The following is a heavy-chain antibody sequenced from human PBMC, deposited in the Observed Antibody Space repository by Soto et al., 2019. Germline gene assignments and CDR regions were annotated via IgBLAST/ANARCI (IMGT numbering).Heavy chain of an antibody. D-gene: IGHD3-10*01. V-gene: IGHV4-38-2*01. CDR1: GYSINSDYY. Sequence: SETLSLTCAVSGYSINSDYYWGWIRQPPGKGLEWIGSVDHSGRTYYSPSLRSRLTIFIDTSKNQFSLRLTSVTAADTAMYFCAKKGYYPSGKINLFDSWGPGNLVTVSS. CDR2: VDHSGRT. CDR3: AKKGYYPSGKINLFDS. J-gene: IGHJ4*02.